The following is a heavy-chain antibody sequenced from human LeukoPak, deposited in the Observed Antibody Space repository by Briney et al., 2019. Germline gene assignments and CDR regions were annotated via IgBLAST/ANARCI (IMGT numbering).Heavy chain of an antibody. CDR1: GGSISGTTSY. V-gene: IGHV4-39*01. CDR3: ATLLSAPRDS. D-gene: IGHD3-10*01. J-gene: IGHJ4*02. Sequence: PSETLSLTCSVSGGSISGTTSYWGWIRQPPGKGLQWIGSIYYSGNTYYNPSLKSRVTISVDTSKNQFSLTLNSVTAADTAVYSCATLLSAPRDSWGQGTLVTVSS. CDR2: IYYSGNT.